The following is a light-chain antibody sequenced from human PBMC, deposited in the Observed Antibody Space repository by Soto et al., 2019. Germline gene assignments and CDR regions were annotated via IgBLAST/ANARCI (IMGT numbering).Light chain of an antibody. J-gene: IGKJ4*01. Sequence: DIVMTQFPDSLGVSLRERATINCRSRQSLLYIANNKNYLAWYQQKPGQPPKLLISWASARESGVPDRFSGSGSGTDFTLTISSLQAEDVAVYYCQQYYTTPTCGGGNKGDIK. V-gene: IGKV4-1*01. CDR3: QQYYTTPT. CDR1: QSLLYIANNKNY. CDR2: WAS.